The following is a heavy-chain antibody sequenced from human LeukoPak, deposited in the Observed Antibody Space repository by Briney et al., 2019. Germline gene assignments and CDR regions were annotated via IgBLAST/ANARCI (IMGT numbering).Heavy chain of an antibody. CDR1: GFTFSSYA. CDR2: ISSSSSYI. Sequence: GGSLRLSCAASGFTFSSYAMSWVRQAPGKGLEWVSSISSSSSYIYYADLVKGRFTISRDNAKSSLYLQMNSLRAEDTAVYYCARDYYGDYYFDYWGQGTLVTVSS. D-gene: IGHD4-17*01. CDR3: ARDYYGDYYFDY. V-gene: IGHV3-21*01. J-gene: IGHJ4*02.